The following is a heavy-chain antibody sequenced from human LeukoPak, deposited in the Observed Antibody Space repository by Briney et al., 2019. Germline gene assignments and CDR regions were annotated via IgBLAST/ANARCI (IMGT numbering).Heavy chain of an antibody. J-gene: IGHJ4*02. Sequence: SQTLSLTCTVSGGSISSGGYYWSWIRQRPGKGLEWIAYVYSSGSTNYNPSLVSRVTISLDTSENQFSLKLSSVTAADTAVYYCARASIAARVFDYWGQGTLVTVSS. CDR3: ARASIAARVFDY. D-gene: IGHD6-6*01. CDR1: GGSISSGGYY. V-gene: IGHV4-31*03. CDR2: VYSSGST.